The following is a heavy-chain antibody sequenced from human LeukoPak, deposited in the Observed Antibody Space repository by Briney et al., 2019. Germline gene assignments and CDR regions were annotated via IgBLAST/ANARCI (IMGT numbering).Heavy chain of an antibody. D-gene: IGHD5-24*01. CDR3: ARERWLQFRCAFDI. Sequence: SVKVSCKASGGTFSSYTISWVRQAPGQGLEWMGRVIPILGIANYAQKFQGRVTITADKSTSTAYMELSSLRSEDTAVYYCARERWLQFRCAFDIWGQGTMVTVSS. CDR2: VIPILGIA. V-gene: IGHV1-69*04. CDR1: GGTFSSYT. J-gene: IGHJ3*02.